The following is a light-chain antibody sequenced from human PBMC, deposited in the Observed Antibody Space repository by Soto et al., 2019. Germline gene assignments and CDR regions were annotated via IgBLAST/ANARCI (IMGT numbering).Light chain of an antibody. CDR1: QSVNIF. J-gene: IGKJ1*01. CDR3: HHYVGSPWS. Sequence: EIVLTQSPGTLSLSPGERATLSCRASQSVNIFLAWFQQKPGQAPRLLIFHASNRATGVPDRFSGSGSVTDFTLTITRLEPEDSAVYYCHHYVGSPWSFGQGTSVEIK. CDR2: HAS. V-gene: IGKV3-20*01.